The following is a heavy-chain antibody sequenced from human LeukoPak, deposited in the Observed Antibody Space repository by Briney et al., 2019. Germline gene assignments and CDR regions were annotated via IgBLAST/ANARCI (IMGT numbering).Heavy chain of an antibody. D-gene: IGHD6-13*01. J-gene: IGHJ4*02. Sequence: GGTLRLSCAASGFTFSSYGMSWVRQAPGKGLEWVSFIRSDGGEEYYADSVKGRFTISRDNSKNTLYLQMNSLRAEDTAVYYCVRGAYSSSWLNFDYWGQGTLVTVSS. V-gene: IGHV3-30*02. CDR2: IRSDGGEE. CDR1: GFTFSSYG. CDR3: VRGAYSSSWLNFDY.